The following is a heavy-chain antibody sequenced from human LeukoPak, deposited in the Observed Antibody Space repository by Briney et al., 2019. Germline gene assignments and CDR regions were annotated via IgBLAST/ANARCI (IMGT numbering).Heavy chain of an antibody. V-gene: IGHV4-31*03. D-gene: IGHD3-22*01. J-gene: IGHJ4*02. Sequence: SETLSLTCNVSGGSISSGGYYWNWIRQHPGKGLGWIGHIYYSEYTYYNPSLRSRVTISVDTSKNQFSLKLNSVSVADTAVYYCAREVVSMIEVGYFDSWGQGTLVTVPS. CDR1: GGSISSGGYY. CDR2: IYYSEYT. CDR3: AREVVSMIEVGYFDS.